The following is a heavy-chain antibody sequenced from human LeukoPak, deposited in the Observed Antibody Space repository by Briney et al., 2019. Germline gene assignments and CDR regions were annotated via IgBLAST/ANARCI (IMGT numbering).Heavy chain of an antibody. CDR3: ASHVVDTAFKGSP. J-gene: IGHJ4*02. D-gene: IGHD5-18*01. Sequence: ASVKVSCKASGYTFTSYDINWVRQATGQGLEWMRWMNPNSGNTGYAQKLQGRVTMTRNTSISTAYMELSSLRSEDTAVYYCASHVVDTAFKGSPWGQGTLVTVSS. CDR1: GYTFTSYD. V-gene: IGHV1-8*01. CDR2: MNPNSGNT.